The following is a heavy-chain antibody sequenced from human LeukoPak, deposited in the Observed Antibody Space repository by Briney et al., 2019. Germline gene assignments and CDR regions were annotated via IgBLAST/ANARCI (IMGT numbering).Heavy chain of an antibody. CDR2: IYLSGST. D-gene: IGHD3-22*01. CDR1: GGSISSGNW. CDR3: ARDQNYYDSSGYYHTWFDP. V-gene: IGHV4-4*02. Sequence: SETLSLTCAVSGGSISSGNWWSWGRQPPGKALEWIGEIYLSGSTNYNPSLKSRVTISVDKSKNEFSLKLTSVTAADTAVYYCARDQNYYDSSGYYHTWFDPWGQGTLVTVSS. J-gene: IGHJ5*02.